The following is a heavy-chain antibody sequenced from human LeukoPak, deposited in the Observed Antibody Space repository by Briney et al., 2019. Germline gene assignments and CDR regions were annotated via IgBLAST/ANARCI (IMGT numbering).Heavy chain of an antibody. CDR2: IIPIFGTA. V-gene: IGHV1-69*05. Sequence: SVKVSCTASGGTFSSYAISWVRQAPGQGLEWMGGIIPIFGTANYAQKFQGRVTMTTDTSASTAYMELSSLRAEDTAVYYCARLSSHYGDYKVDPWGQGTLVTVSS. CDR1: GGTFSSYA. J-gene: IGHJ5*02. CDR3: ARLSSHYGDYKVDP. D-gene: IGHD4-17*01.